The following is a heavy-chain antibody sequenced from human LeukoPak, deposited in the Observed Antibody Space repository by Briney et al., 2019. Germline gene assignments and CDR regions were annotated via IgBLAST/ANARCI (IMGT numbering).Heavy chain of an antibody. V-gene: IGHV3-21*01. Sequence: PGGSLRLSCAASGFTFSSYSMNWVRQAPGKGLEWVSSISSSSYIYYADSVKGRFTISRDNAKNSLYLQMNSLRAEDTAVYYCARHGSRVMATIEDFWGQGTLVIVSS. D-gene: IGHD5-12*01. CDR2: ISSSSYI. J-gene: IGHJ4*02. CDR1: GFTFSSYS. CDR3: ARHGSRVMATIEDF.